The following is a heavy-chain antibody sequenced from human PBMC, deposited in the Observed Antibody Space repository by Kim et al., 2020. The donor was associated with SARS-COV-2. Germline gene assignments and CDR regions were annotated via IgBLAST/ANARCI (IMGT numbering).Heavy chain of an antibody. CDR1: GGSISSGGYY. CDR3: ARERLGGLDY. Sequence: SETLSLTCTVSGGSISSGGYYWSWIRQHPGKGLEWIGYIYYSGSTYYNPSLKSRVIISVDTSKNQFSLKLSSVTAADTAVYYCARERLGGLDYWGQGTLVTVSS. D-gene: IGHD3-16*01. CDR2: IYYSGST. V-gene: IGHV4-31*03. J-gene: IGHJ4*02.